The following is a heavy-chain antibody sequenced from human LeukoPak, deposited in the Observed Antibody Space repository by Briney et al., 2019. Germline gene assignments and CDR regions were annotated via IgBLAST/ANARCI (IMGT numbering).Heavy chain of an antibody. D-gene: IGHD1-26*01. J-gene: IGHJ4*02. CDR1: GFTLSSHG. Sequence: PGGSLRLSCVGSGFTLSSHGMHWVRQAPGKGLEWVAVIWYDGSNKYYADSVKGRFTISRDNSKNTLYLQMNSLRAEDTAVYYCARSSGSYYDGPDYWGQGTLVTVSS. V-gene: IGHV3-33*08. CDR3: ARSSGSYYDGPDY. CDR2: IWYDGSNK.